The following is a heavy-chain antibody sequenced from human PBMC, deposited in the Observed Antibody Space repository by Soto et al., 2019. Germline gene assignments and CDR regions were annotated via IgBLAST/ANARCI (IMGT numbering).Heavy chain of an antibody. V-gene: IGHV3-23*01. Sequence: GKGLEWVSAISGSGGSTYYADSVKGRFTISRDNSKNTLYLQMNSLRAEDTAVYYCAKPYCGGDHGCKNYYRMEGWGEGT. CDR3: AKPYCGGDHGCKNYYRMEG. D-gene: IGHD2-21*01. J-gene: IGHJ6*02. CDR2: ISGSGGST.